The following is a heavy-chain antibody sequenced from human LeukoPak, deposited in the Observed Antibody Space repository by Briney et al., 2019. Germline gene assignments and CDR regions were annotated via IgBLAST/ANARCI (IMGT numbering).Heavy chain of an antibody. CDR2: IYSSGST. CDR3: ARDGGLAPYSSSTPFDY. J-gene: IGHJ4*02. V-gene: IGHV3-66*03. CDR1: GFTVSTNY. D-gene: IGHD6-6*01. Sequence: GGSLRLSCAASGFTVSTNYISWVRQAPGKGLEWVSVIYSSGSTYYADSVKGRFTIFRDNSKNTLYLQMNSLRAEDTAVYYCARDGGLAPYSSSTPFDYWGQGTLVTVSS.